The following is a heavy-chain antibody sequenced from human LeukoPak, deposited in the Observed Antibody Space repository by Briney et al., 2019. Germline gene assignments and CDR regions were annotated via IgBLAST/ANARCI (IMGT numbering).Heavy chain of an antibody. CDR1: GYSIGNDYY. CDR3: ARDKAGTMVRGVINGMDV. Sequence: SETLSLTCIVSGYSIGNDYYWGWIRQPPGKGLEWIGSIFHSGSTYYNPSLKSRVTMSVDTSKSQFSLRLRSVTAADTAVYYCARDKAGTMVRGVINGMDVWGQGTTVTVSS. V-gene: IGHV4-38-2*02. CDR2: IFHSGST. D-gene: IGHD3-10*01. J-gene: IGHJ6*02.